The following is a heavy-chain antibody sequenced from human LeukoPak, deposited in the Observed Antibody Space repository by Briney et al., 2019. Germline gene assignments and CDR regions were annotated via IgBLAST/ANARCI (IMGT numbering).Heavy chain of an antibody. D-gene: IGHD6-13*01. CDR2: INWNGGNA. CDR3: ARRFLYSSSWFFDL. J-gene: IGHJ4*02. V-gene: IGHV3-20*04. Sequence: PGGSLRLSCAASGFTFDEYGMNWVRQVPGKGLECVSGINWNGGNAGYADSVKGRFTISRDNAKNSLYLQMDSLTAEDTALYYCARRFLYSSSWFFDLWGQGTLVAVSS. CDR1: GFTFDEYG.